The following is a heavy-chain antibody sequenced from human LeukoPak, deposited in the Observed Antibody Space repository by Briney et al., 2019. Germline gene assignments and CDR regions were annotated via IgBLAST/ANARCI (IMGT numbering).Heavy chain of an antibody. Sequence: GGSLRLSCAASGFTFSSYSMNWARQAPGKGLEWVSYISSSGSTIYYADSVKGRFTISRDNAKNSLYLQMNSLRAEDTAVYYCARVSFDDYYGMDVWGQGTTVTVSS. V-gene: IGHV3-48*04. D-gene: IGHD3-9*01. CDR1: GFTFSSYS. CDR2: ISSSGSTI. CDR3: ARVSFDDYYGMDV. J-gene: IGHJ6*02.